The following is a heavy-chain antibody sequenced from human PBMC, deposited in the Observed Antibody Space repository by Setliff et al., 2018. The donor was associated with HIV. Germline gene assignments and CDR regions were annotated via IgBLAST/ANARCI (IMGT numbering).Heavy chain of an antibody. Sequence: GGSLRLSCTASGFTFGDYAMSWVRQAPGKGLEWVGFIRSKAYGGTTEYAASVKGRFTISRDDSKSIAYLQMNSLKTEDTAVYYCTRDDYCIEHWGQGTLVTVSS. CDR1: GFTFGDYA. CDR3: TRDDYCIEH. J-gene: IGHJ4*02. D-gene: IGHD4-17*01. CDR2: IRSKAYGGTT. V-gene: IGHV3-49*04.